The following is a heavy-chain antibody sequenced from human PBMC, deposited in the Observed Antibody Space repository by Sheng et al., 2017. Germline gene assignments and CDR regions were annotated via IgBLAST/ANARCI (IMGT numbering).Heavy chain of an antibody. V-gene: IGHV3-74*01. CDR2: INIDGSST. CDR3: ARPTLYSSSSSGYYGMDV. J-gene: IGHJ6*02. Sequence: EVQLVESGGGLVQPGVSLRLSCAASGFSFSRYWMHWVRQAPGKGLVWVSRINIDGSSTSYADSVKGRFTISRDNAKNTVYLQMNSLRAEDTGVYYCARPTLYSSSSSGYYGMDVWGQGTTVTVSS. D-gene: IGHD6-6*01. CDR1: GFSFSRYW.